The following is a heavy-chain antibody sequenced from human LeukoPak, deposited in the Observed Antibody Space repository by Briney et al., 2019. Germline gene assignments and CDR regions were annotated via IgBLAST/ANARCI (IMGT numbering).Heavy chain of an antibody. CDR2: ISGSGGST. CDR1: GFTFSSYA. D-gene: IGHD3-22*01. CDR3: ARDGTTYYYDSSGYYGGYYFDY. Sequence: GGSLRLSCAASGFTFSSYAMSWVRQAPGKGLEWVSAISGSGGSTYYADSVKGRFTISRDNSKNTLYLQMNSLRAEDSAVYYCARDGTTYYYDSSGYYGGYYFDYWGQGTLVTVSS. J-gene: IGHJ4*02. V-gene: IGHV3-23*01.